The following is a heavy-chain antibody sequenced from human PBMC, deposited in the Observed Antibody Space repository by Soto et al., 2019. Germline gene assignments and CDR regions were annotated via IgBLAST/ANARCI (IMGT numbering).Heavy chain of an antibody. CDR2: ISSSGSTI. Sequence: GGSLRLSCAASGFTFSDYYMSWIRQAPGKGLELVSYISSSGSTIYYADSVKGRFTISRDNAKNSLYVQMNSLRAEDTAVYYCAGEGGCSSTSCPSGQYYMDVWGKGTTVTVSS. CDR3: AGEGGCSSTSCPSGQYYMDV. J-gene: IGHJ6*03. CDR1: GFTFSDYY. V-gene: IGHV3-11*01. D-gene: IGHD2-2*01.